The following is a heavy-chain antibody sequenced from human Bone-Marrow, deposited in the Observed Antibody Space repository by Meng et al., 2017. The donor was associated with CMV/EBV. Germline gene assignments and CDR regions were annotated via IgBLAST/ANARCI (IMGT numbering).Heavy chain of an antibody. Sequence: GESLKISCAASGFTFSDYYMSWIRQAPGKGLEWVSYISSSGSTIYYADSVKGRFTISRDNSKNTLYLQMNSLRAEDTAVYYCAREARSYTSYYFDYWGQGTLVTVSS. V-gene: IGHV3-11*01. J-gene: IGHJ4*02. CDR1: GFTFSDYY. CDR3: AREARSYTSYYFDY. D-gene: IGHD1-26*01. CDR2: ISSSGSTI.